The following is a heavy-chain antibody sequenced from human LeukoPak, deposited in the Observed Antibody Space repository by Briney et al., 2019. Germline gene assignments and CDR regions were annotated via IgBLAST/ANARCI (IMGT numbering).Heavy chain of an antibody. Sequence: GRSLRLSCAASGFTFDDYAMHWVRQAPGKGLEWVSGISWNSGSIGYADSVKGRFTISRDNAKNSLYLQMNSLRAEDTALYYCAKGLRITIFGVVHYGMDAWGQGTTVTVSS. V-gene: IGHV3-9*01. CDR3: AKGLRITIFGVVHYGMDA. J-gene: IGHJ6*02. CDR2: ISWNSGSI. D-gene: IGHD3-3*01. CDR1: GFTFDDYA.